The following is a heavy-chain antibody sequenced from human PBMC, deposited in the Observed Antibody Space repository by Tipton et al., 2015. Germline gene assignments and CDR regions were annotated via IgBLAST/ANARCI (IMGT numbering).Heavy chain of an antibody. J-gene: IGHJ4*02. V-gene: IGHV1-8*01. Sequence: QSGPEGKKPGASVKVSCKASGYTFTTYDIHWVRQATGQGLEWMGWMNPNNDNPGYAQKFQGRVTMTRNTSISTAYMELSSLRSDDTAVYYCARNDYGDYHFDYWGQGALVTVSS. D-gene: IGHD4-17*01. CDR3: ARNDYGDYHFDY. CDR1: GYTFTTYD. CDR2: MNPNNDNP.